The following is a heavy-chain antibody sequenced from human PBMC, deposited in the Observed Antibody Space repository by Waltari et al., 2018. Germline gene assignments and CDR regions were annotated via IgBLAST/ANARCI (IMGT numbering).Heavy chain of an antibody. CDR1: GYTFTDYY. CDR3: ATGYCGGDCYNYYYYYYYMDV. J-gene: IGHJ6*03. Sequence: EVQLVQSGAEVKKPGATVKISCKASGYTFTDYYMHWVQPAPGNGLEWMGRVDPEDGETIYAEKFQGRVTITADTSTDTAYMELSSLRSEDTAVYYCATGYCGGDCYNYYYYYYYMDVWGKGTTVTVSS. D-gene: IGHD2-21*01. V-gene: IGHV1-69-2*01. CDR2: VDPEDGET.